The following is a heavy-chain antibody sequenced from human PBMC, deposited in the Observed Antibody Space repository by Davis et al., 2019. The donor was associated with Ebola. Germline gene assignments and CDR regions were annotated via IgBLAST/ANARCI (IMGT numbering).Heavy chain of an antibody. CDR3: ARHGLRGCSGGRCYLSLYYYGMDV. D-gene: IGHD2-15*01. CDR2: IYPGDSGNSDT. V-gene: IGHV5-51*01. CDR1: GYSFSKYW. Sequence: GESLNISCKGSGYSFSKYWNGWVRQMPGKGLEWMGIIYPGDSGNSDTKYSPSFEGQVTISVDKSISTAYLQWGSLKASDTAIYYCARHGLRGCSGGRCYLSLYYYGMDVWGQGATVTVSS. J-gene: IGHJ6*02.